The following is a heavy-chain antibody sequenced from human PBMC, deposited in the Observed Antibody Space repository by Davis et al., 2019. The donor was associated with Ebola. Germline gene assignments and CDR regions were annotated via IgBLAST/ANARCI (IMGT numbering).Heavy chain of an antibody. CDR3: ARSGAPFWSGYSSVFDY. Sequence: PGGSLRLSCAASGFIFSTYSIHWVRQAPGKGLEWVAVISHDGSSIFYADSVKGRFTISKDNSKNTLFLQMNSRRTADTAVYYCARSGAPFWSGYSSVFDYWGQGTLVTVSS. V-gene: IGHV3-30*01. D-gene: IGHD3-3*01. CDR2: ISHDGSSI. J-gene: IGHJ4*02. CDR1: GFIFSTYS.